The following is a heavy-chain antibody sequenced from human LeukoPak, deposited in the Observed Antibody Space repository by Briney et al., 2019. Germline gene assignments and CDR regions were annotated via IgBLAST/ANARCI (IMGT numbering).Heavy chain of an antibody. J-gene: IGHJ3*02. D-gene: IGHD6-19*01. V-gene: IGHV1-3*01. CDR3: AADSSGWSDAFDI. CDR2: INAGNGNT. Sequence: ASVKVSCKASGYTFTSYAMHWVRQAPGQRLEWMGWINAGNGNTKYSQKFQGRVTITRDTSASTAYMELSSLRSEDTAVYNCAADSSGWSDAFDIWGQGTMVTVSS. CDR1: GYTFTSYA.